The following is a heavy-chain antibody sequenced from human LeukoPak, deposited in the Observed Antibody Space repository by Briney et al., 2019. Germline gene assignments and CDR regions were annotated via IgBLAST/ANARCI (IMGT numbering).Heavy chain of an antibody. D-gene: IGHD3-10*01. CDR1: GGSISSGSYY. CDR2: IYTSGST. Sequence: SQTLSLTCTVSGGSISSGSYYWSWIRQPAGKGLEWIGSIYTSGSTNYNPSLKSRVTISVDTSKNQFSLKLSSVTAADTAVYYCASSYYGSGSLHYYYYGMDVWGQGTTVTVSS. CDR3: ASSYYGSGSLHYYYYGMDV. J-gene: IGHJ6*02. V-gene: IGHV4-61*02.